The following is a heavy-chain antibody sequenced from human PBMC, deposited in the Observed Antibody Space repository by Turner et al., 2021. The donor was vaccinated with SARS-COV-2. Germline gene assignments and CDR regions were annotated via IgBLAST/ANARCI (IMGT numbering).Heavy chain of an antibody. V-gene: IGHV3-66*02. CDR2: IYSGGST. J-gene: IGHJ5*02. CDR3: ATDLKGGRGP. D-gene: IGHD1-26*01. CDR1: GFTVSSNY. Sequence: ELQLVASGGGFAQPGWCRRLSCAASGFTVSSNYMSWVRQAAGKGLEWVAVIYSGGSTYYADSVKGRFTISRDNSKNTLYLQMNILRAEDTAVYYCATDLKGGRGPWGQGTLVTVSS.